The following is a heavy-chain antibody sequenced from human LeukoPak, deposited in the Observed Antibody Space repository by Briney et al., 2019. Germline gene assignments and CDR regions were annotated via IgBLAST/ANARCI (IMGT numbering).Heavy chain of an antibody. CDR1: GGSISSGSYY. D-gene: IGHD6-6*01. V-gene: IGHV4-61*02. CDR3: ARQSIAVTAPFDY. J-gene: IGHJ4*02. Sequence: SETLSLTCTVSGGSISSGSYYWSWIRQPAGKGLEWTGRIYTSGSTNYNPSLKSRVTISVDTSKNQFSRKLSSVTAADTAVYYCARQSIAVTAPFDYWGQGTLVTVSS. CDR2: IYTSGST.